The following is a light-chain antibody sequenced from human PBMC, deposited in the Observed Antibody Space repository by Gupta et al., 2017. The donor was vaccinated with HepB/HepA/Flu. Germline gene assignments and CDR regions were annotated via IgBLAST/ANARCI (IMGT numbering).Light chain of an antibody. CDR1: SSDVGSYNL. J-gene: IGLJ1*01. CDR3: CSYAGSSTFYV. CDR2: KVS. Sequence: SALTQPASVSGSPGQSLTISCPGSSSDVGSYNLFTWYQQHPGKPPKLMIYKVSKRPSGVSNRFSGYKSGNTASLTISGLQAEDEADYYCCSYAGSSTFYVFGTGTKVTVL. V-gene: IGLV2-23*02.